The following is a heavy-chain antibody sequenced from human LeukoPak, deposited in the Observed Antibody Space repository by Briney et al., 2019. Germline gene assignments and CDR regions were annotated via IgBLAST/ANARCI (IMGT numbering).Heavy chain of an antibody. CDR2: INHSGST. CDR3: ARRRRDDYVWGSYPPTTFDY. D-gene: IGHD3-16*01. V-gene: IGHV4-34*01. Sequence: PSETLSLTCAVYGGSFSGYYWSWIRQPPGKGLEWIGEINHSGSTNYNPSLKSRVTISVDTSKNQFSLKLSSVTAADTAVYYCARRRRDDYVWGSYPPTTFDYWGQGTLVTVSS. J-gene: IGHJ4*02. CDR1: GGSFSGYY.